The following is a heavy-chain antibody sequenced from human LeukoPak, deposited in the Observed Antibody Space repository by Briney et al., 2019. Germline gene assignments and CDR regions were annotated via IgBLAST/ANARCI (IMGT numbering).Heavy chain of an antibody. V-gene: IGHV4-59*01. CDR1: GGSISSYY. CDR3: ARVLTGPAAFDI. D-gene: IGHD3-16*01. J-gene: IGHJ3*02. CDR2: IYCSGST. Sequence: SETLSLTCTVSGGSISSYYCSWIRQPPGKGLEWIGYIYCSGSTNYNPSLKSRVTISVDTSKNQFSLKLSSVTAADTAVYYCARVLTGPAAFDIWGQGTMVTVSS.